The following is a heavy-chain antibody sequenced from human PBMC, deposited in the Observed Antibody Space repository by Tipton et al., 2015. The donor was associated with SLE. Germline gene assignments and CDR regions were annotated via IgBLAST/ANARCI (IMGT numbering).Heavy chain of an antibody. J-gene: IGHJ3*02. CDR1: GDSISTSTYY. V-gene: IGHV4-39*07. CDR3: ARSDCSGGSCYSKGHAFDI. CDR2: IYYGGNT. Sequence: TLSLTCTVSGDSISTSTYYWGWIRQSPGRGLEWVGTIYYGGNTYYNSSLNNRVSISLDTSRNQFSLELSSVTAADTAVYYCARSDCSGGSCYSKGHAFDIWGQGTMVTVSS. D-gene: IGHD2-15*01.